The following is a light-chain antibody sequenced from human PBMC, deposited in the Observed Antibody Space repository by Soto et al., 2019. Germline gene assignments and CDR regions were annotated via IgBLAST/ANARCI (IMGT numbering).Light chain of an antibody. CDR1: SSDVGGYNF. Sequence: QSVLTQPPSASGSPGQSVTISCTGTSSDVGGYNFVSWFQQHPGKAPKLMIYEVSQRPSGVPDRFSGSKSGNTASLTVPGLQAEDEADYYCSSLGFFGTGTKVTVL. V-gene: IGLV2-8*01. CDR2: EVS. CDR3: SSLGF. J-gene: IGLJ1*01.